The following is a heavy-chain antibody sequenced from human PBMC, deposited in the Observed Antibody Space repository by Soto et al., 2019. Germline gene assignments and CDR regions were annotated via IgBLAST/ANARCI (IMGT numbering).Heavy chain of an antibody. D-gene: IGHD6-19*01. Sequence: SETLSLTCTVSCYSISSGSYWAWIRQPPGKGPEWIASIYHGGTTFYNPSLKSRITISVDTSNNQFSLKLTSVTAADTAVYYCARVHVMVVAGSTFDYWGHGTLVTAPQ. V-gene: IGHV4-38-2*02. CDR3: ARVHVMVVAGSTFDY. J-gene: IGHJ4*01. CDR2: IYHGGTT. CDR1: CYSISSGSY.